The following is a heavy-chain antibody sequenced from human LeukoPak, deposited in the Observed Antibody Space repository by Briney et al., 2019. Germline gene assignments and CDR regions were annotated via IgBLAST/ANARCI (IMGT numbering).Heavy chain of an antibody. V-gene: IGHV4-59*08. CDR2: IYYSGST. Sequence: SETLSLTCTVSGGSISTYYWSWIRQPPGKGLEWIGFIYYSGSTNYNPSLKSRVTISVDTSKNQFSLKLSSVTAADTAVYYCARPPTLYYYYFDSWGQGALVTVSS. CDR1: GGSISTYY. J-gene: IGHJ4*02. CDR3: ARPPTLYYYYFDS. D-gene: IGHD3-10*01.